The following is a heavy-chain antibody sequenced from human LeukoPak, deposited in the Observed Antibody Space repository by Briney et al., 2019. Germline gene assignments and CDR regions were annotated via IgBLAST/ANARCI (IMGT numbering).Heavy chain of an antibody. J-gene: IGHJ6*02. CDR3: ARDRDYSNYVTRYYYYYGMDV. CDR1: GLPFSSYG. D-gene: IGHD4-11*01. CDR2: IWYDGSNK. Sequence: GRSLRLSCAASGLPFSSYGMHWVRQAPGKGLEWVAVIWYDGSNKYYADSVKGRFTISRDNSKNTLYLQMNSLRAEDTAVYYCARDRDYSNYVTRYYYYYGMDVWGQGTTVTVSS. V-gene: IGHV3-33*08.